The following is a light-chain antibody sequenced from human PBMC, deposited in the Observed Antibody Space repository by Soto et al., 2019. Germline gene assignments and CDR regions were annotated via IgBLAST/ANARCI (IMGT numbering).Light chain of an antibody. CDR3: QQSYSSPYT. J-gene: IGKJ2*01. CDR2: AES. Sequence: DIQMTQSPSSLSASVGDRLTITCRASQSISNYLNWYQQKPGKAPKLLIYAESNLQSGVPSRFSGSGFGTDFTLTISSLQPEDCATYYCQQSYSSPYTFGQGTKLEI. V-gene: IGKV1-39*01. CDR1: QSISNY.